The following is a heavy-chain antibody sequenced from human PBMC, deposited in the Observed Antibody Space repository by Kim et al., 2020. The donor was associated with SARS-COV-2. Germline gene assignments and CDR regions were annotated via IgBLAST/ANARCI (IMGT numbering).Heavy chain of an antibody. Sequence: GSLRLSCAASGFTFSSYGMHWVRQAPGKGLEWVAVIWYDGSNKYYADSVKGRFTISRDNSKNTLYLQMNSLRAEDTAVYYCARDLLVGATAYGMDVWGQGTTVTVSS. J-gene: IGHJ6*02. D-gene: IGHD1-26*01. CDR3: ARDLLVGATAYGMDV. V-gene: IGHV3-33*01. CDR2: IWYDGSNK. CDR1: GFTFSSYG.